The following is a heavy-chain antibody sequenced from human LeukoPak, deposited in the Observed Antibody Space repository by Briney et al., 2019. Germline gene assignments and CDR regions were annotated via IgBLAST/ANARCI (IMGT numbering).Heavy chain of an antibody. CDR1: GFTVSSNY. Sequence: PGGSLRLSCAASGFTVSSNYMSWVRQAPGKGLEWVSVIYSGGSTYYADSVKGRFTISRDSSKNTLYLQMNSLRAEDTAVYYCARGLYYFDTSGYLYYWGQGTLVTVSS. D-gene: IGHD3-22*01. V-gene: IGHV3-53*01. CDR3: ARGLYYFDTSGYLYY. J-gene: IGHJ4*02. CDR2: IYSGGST.